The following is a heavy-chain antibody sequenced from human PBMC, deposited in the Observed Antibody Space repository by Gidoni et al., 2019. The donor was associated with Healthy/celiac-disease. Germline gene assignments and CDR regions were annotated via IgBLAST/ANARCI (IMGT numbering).Heavy chain of an antibody. CDR3: AIYLGSPFDY. D-gene: IGHD6-13*01. Sequence: QVQLVESGGGVVQPGRSLRIYCAASGFTFSSYAMHWVRQSPGKGLEGLAVISYDGSNKYYADSVKVRFTISRDNSKNTLYLQMNSLSSEDTAVYYCAIYLGSPFDYWGQGTLVTVSS. CDR1: GFTFSSYA. J-gene: IGHJ4*02. CDR2: ISYDGSNK. V-gene: IGHV3-30*01.